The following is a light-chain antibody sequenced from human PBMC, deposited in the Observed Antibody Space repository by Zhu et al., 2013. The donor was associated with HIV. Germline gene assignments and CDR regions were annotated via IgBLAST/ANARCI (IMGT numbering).Light chain of an antibody. CDR1: QSINIW. CDR3: QQYRSYST. V-gene: IGKV1-5*01. Sequence: DIQLTQSPSSLSASVGDRVTITCRASQSINIWLAWYQQKPGKAPNLLINDASHLESGVPSRFSGSGSGTEFTLTINSLQPDDFATYYCQQYRSYSTFGQGTKLIIK. J-gene: IGKJ1*01. CDR2: DAS.